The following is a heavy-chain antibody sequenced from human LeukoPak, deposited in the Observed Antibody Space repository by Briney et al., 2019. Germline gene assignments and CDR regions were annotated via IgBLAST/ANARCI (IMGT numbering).Heavy chain of an antibody. V-gene: IGHV4-34*01. CDR3: ARGGIQLWHDAFDI. CDR2: INHSGST. J-gene: IGHJ3*02. Sequence: SETLSLTCAVYGGSFSGYYWSWIRQPPGKGLEWIGEINHSGSTNYNPSLKSRVTISVDTSKNQFSLKLSSVTAADTAVYYCARGGIQLWHDAFDIWGQGTMVTVSS. D-gene: IGHD5-18*01. CDR1: GGSFSGYY.